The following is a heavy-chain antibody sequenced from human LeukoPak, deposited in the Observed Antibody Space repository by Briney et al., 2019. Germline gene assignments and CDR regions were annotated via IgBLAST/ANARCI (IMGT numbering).Heavy chain of an antibody. Sequence: GGSLRLSCAASGFTFSSYGMHWVRQAPGKGLEWVAFIRYDGSNKYYADSVKGRFTISRDNSKNTLYLQMNSLRAEDTAVYYCAKDADSWSSFDYWGQGTLVTVSS. J-gene: IGHJ4*02. CDR3: AKDADSWSSFDY. CDR1: GFTFSSYG. V-gene: IGHV3-30*02. CDR2: IRYDGSNK. D-gene: IGHD6-13*01.